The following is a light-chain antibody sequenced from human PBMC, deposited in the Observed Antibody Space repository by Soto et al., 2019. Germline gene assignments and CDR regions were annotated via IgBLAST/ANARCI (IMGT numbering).Light chain of an antibody. V-gene: IGLV2-23*03. CDR2: EGS. CDR1: SSDVESYNL. CDR3: CSYACSSTFGVL. Sequence: QSALTQPASVSGSPVQSITISCTGTSSDVESYNLVSWYQQHPGQAPKLMIYEGSKLPSGVSNRFSGSKSGNTASLTISGLQAQDASYDYCCSYACSSTFGVLSGGGTMLSV. J-gene: IGLJ2*01.